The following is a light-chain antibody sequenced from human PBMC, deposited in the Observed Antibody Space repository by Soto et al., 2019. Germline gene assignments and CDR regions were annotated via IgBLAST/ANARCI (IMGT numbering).Light chain of an antibody. Sequence: DIVMTQSPDSLAVSLGERATINCKSSQSVLYSSNNKNYLAWYQQKPGQPPELLIYWASTRESGVPDRFSASGSGTDFTLTISSLQAEDVAVYYCQQYYSTPQTFGQGTKVEIK. J-gene: IGKJ1*01. CDR3: QQYYSTPQT. CDR2: WAS. V-gene: IGKV4-1*01. CDR1: QSVLYSSNNKNY.